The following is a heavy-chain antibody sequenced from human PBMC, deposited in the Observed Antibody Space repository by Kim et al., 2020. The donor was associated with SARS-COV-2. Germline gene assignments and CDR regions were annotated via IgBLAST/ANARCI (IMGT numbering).Heavy chain of an antibody. J-gene: IGHJ4*02. V-gene: IGHV1-2*05. CDR2: INPNSGVT. CDR1: GYTFTSHY. Sequence: ASVKVSCKTSGYTFTSHYLHWVRQAPGQGLEWMGRINPNSGVTNYAQKFQGRFTMTRDTSITTAYMELSRLRSDDTVVYYCARGNTESIDYWGQGTLVTVSS. CDR3: ARGNTESIDY.